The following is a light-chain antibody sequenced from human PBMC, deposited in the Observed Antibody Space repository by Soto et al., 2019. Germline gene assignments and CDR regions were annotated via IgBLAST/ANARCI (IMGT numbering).Light chain of an antibody. J-gene: IGKJ4*01. Sequence: EIVLTQSPGTLSLSPGERATLSCRASQSFSSSYLAWYQQKPGQAPRLVIYGASSRATGIPDRFSGSGSGTDFTLTISRLEPEDFSVYYCQQFGSSPGTFGGGTKVEIK. CDR3: QQFGSSPGT. CDR1: QSFSSSY. CDR2: GAS. V-gene: IGKV3-20*01.